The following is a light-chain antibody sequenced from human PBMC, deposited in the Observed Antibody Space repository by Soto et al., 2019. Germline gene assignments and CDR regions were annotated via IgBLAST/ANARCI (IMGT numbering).Light chain of an antibody. CDR3: KQRSNWPPT. CDR2: DAS. CDR1: QSVSSN. J-gene: IGKJ4*01. V-gene: IGKV3-11*01. Sequence: EIIMTQSPATLSLSPGERATLSCRASQSVSSNLAWYQQKPGQAPRLLIYDASNRATGIPARFSGSGSGTDFTLTISSLEPEDFAVYSCKQRSNWPPTFGGGTKVEIK.